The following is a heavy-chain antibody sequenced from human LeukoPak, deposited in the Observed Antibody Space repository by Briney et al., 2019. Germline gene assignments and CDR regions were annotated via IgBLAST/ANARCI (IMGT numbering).Heavy chain of an antibody. CDR3: AGGNRRPVDY. CDR1: GGSISRSRYY. Sequence: PSETLSLTCTVSGGSISRSRYYWGWIRQPPGKGLEWIGSIYYSGSTYYNPSLKSRVTISVDTSKNQFSLKLSSVTAADTAVYYCAGGNRRPVDYWGQGTLVTVSS. D-gene: IGHD4-23*01. CDR2: IYYSGST. J-gene: IGHJ4*02. V-gene: IGHV4-39*01.